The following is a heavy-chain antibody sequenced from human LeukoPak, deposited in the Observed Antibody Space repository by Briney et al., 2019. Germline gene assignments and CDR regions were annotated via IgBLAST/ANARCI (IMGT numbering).Heavy chain of an antibody. CDR3: ARDAYGVVSAATPFDY. V-gene: IGHV3-23*01. D-gene: IGHD3-3*01. CDR2: ISGSGGST. J-gene: IGHJ4*02. CDR1: GFTFSSYA. Sequence: PGGSLRLSCAASGFTFSSYAMSWVRQAPGKGLEWVSAISGSGGSTYYADSVKGRFTISRANAKNSLYLQMNSLRAEDTAVYYCARDAYGVVSAATPFDYWGQGTLVTVSS.